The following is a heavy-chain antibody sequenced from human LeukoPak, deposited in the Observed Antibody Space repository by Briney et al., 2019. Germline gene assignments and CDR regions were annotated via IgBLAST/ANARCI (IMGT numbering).Heavy chain of an antibody. CDR2: IGTYNGNT. CDR1: GYTFNSYD. J-gene: IGHJ4*02. D-gene: IGHD3-3*01. CDR3: ARVLRYDFWSAYYFDY. V-gene: IGHV1-18*01. Sequence: ASVKVSCKASGYTFNSYDISWVRQAPGQGLEWMAWIGTYNGNTNYALKVQGRATMTTDTSTSTAYMELSSLRSDDTAVYYCARVLRYDFWSAYYFDYWGQGTLVTVSS.